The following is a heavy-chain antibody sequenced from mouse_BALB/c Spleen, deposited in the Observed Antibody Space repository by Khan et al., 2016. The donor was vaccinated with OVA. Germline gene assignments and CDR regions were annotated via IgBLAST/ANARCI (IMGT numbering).Heavy chain of an antibody. V-gene: IGHV3-2*02. CDR3: ARVYGGDFDY. J-gene: IGHJ2*02. CDR1: GYSITSDYA. CDR2: ISYSGNT. D-gene: IGHD1-1*01. Sequence: VQLKESGPGLVKPSQSLSLTCTVTGYSITSDYAWNWIRQFPGIKLEWMGFISYSGNTKYNPSLKSRFSITRDTSKNQFFLQLNSVTTEDTATYYCARVYGGDFDYWGQGTSLTVFS.